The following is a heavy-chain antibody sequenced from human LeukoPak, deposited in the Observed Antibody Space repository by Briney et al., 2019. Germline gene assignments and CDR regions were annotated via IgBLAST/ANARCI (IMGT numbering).Heavy chain of an antibody. D-gene: IGHD2-15*01. CDR1: GFTFSSYW. V-gene: IGHV3-7*01. CDR3: ARARGFVVVVAATYYFGY. Sequence: PGGSLRLSCAASGFTFSSYWMSWVRQAPGKGLEWVANIKQEGSEKYYVDSVKGRFTISRDNAKNSLYLQMNSLRAEDTAVYYCARARGFVVVVAATYYFGYWGQGTLVTVSS. CDR2: IKQEGSEK. J-gene: IGHJ4*02.